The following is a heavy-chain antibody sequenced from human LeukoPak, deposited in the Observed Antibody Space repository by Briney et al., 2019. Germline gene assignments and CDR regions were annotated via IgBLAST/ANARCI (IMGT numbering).Heavy chain of an antibody. CDR3: ATLKRGGYYYYYMDV. Sequence: SVKVSCKASGGTFSSYAISWVRQAPGQGLEWMGGIIPIFGTANYAQKFQGRVTITTDESTSTAYMELSSLGSEDTAVYYCATLKRGGYYYYYMDVWGKGTTVTVSS. CDR2: IIPIFGTA. J-gene: IGHJ6*03. CDR1: GGTFSSYA. D-gene: IGHD3-10*01. V-gene: IGHV1-69*05.